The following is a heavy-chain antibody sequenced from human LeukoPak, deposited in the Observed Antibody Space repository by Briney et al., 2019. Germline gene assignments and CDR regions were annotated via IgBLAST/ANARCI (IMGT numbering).Heavy chain of an antibody. CDR1: EFTFSSHW. Sequence: GGSLRLSCTASEFTFSSHWMSWVRQAPGKGLEWVANIKQDGSEKDYVDSVKGRFTISRDNAKNSLYLQMNNLRAEDTAVYYCARYCGGDCYGMDVWGQGTTVTVSS. V-gene: IGHV3-7*01. D-gene: IGHD2-21*01. CDR2: IKQDGSEK. J-gene: IGHJ6*02. CDR3: ARYCGGDCYGMDV.